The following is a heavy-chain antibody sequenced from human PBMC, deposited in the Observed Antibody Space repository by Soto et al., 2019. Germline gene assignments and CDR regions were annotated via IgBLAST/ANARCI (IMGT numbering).Heavy chain of an antibody. V-gene: IGHV1-69*13. CDR1: GGTFSSYA. J-gene: IGHJ5*02. CDR3: ARHGAGQWLANWFDP. D-gene: IGHD6-19*01. Sequence: GVSVKVSCKASGGTFSSYAISCVRQAPGQGLEWMGGIIPIFGTANYAQKFQGRVTITADESTSTAYMELSSLRSEDTAVYYWARHGAGQWLANWFDPWGQGTLGTV. CDR2: IIPIFGTA.